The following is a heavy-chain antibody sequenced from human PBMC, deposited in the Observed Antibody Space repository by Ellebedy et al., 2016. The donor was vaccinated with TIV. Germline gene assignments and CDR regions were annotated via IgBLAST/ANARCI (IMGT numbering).Heavy chain of an antibody. CDR3: AREDAFDI. Sequence: AASVKVSCKASGYTFTKYNINWVRQSTGQGLEWMGWVNPNSGDTDYAQKFRDRVTMTRDTSTNTAYLELSSLRSEETAVYYCAREDAFDIWGQGTMVTVSS. CDR1: GYTFTKYN. V-gene: IGHV1-8*01. J-gene: IGHJ3*02. CDR2: VNPNSGDT.